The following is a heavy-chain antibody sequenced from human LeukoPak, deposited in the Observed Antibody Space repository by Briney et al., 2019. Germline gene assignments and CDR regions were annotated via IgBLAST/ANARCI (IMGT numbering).Heavy chain of an antibody. J-gene: IGHJ5*02. CDR2: FDPEDGET. Sequence: ASVKVSCKVSGYTLTELSMHWVRQAPGKGLEWMGGFDPEDGETIYAQKFQGRVTMTEDTSTDTAYTELSSLRSEDTAVYYCATVDCSSTSCYSWFDPWGQGTLVTVSS. D-gene: IGHD2-2*02. CDR3: ATVDCSSTSCYSWFDP. CDR1: GYTLTELS. V-gene: IGHV1-24*01.